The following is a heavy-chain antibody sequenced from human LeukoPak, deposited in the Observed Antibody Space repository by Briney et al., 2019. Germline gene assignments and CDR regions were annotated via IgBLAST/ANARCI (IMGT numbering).Heavy chain of an antibody. CDR2: ISGSGGST. CDR3: AKTRTGEKWIQLWLREHYFDY. D-gene: IGHD5-18*01. V-gene: IGHV3-23*01. Sequence: WVRQAXGKXXEWVSAISGSGGSTYYADSVKGRFTISRDNSKNTLYLQMNSLRAEDTAVYYCAKTRTGEKWIQLWLREHYFDYWGQGTLVTVSS. J-gene: IGHJ4*02.